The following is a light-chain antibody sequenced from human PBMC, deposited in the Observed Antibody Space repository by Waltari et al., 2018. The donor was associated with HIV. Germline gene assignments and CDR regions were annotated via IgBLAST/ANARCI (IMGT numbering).Light chain of an antibody. CDR1: SGDIGGSYSF. J-gene: IGLJ2*01. Sequence: QSALTQPASVSGSPGQSITISCTGTSGDIGGSYSFVSWYQQHPAKFPKLIIFEVSNRTSGVSNRFSGSKSANTASLTISGLQPEDEADYYCSSYTSSHIVIFGGGTKVTVL. CDR3: SSYTSSHIVI. CDR2: EVS. V-gene: IGLV2-14*01.